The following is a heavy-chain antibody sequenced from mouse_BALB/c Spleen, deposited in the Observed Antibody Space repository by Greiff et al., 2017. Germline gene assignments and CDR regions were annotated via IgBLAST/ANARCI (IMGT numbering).Heavy chain of an antibody. D-gene: IGHD2-3*01. V-gene: IGHV5-9-3*01. Sequence: EVQLVESGGGLVKPGGSLKLSCAASGFTFSSYAMSWVRQTPEKRLEWVATISSGGSYTYYPDSVKGRFTISRDNAKNTLYLQMSSLRSEDTAMYYCARHDGYYADDWGQGTTLTVSS. CDR2: ISSGGSYT. CDR3: ARHDGYYADD. CDR1: GFTFSSYA. J-gene: IGHJ2*01.